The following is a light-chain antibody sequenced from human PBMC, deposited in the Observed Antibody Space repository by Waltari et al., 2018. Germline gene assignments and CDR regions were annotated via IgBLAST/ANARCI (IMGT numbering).Light chain of an antibody. CDR2: GGN. V-gene: IGLV1-44*01. CDR3: AGWDDSLNGPV. J-gene: IGLJ3*02. CDR1: VSTIPRNT. Sequence: LTQPPSASGTTRQRVTIPCSGRVSTIPRNTDNSHRQLPGTAPKLLIYGGNQRPSGVPARFSGSKSGTSASLAISGLQSADEADYYCAGWDDSLNGPVFGGGTKLTVL.